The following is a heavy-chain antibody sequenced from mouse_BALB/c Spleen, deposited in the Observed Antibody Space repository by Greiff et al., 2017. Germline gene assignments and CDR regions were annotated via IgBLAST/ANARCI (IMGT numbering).Heavy chain of an antibody. V-gene: IGHV5-6-2*01. Sequence: EVNLVESGGGLVKLGGSLKLSCAASGFTFSSYYMSWVRQTPEKRLELVAAINSNGGSTYYPDTVKGRFTISRDNAKNTLYLQMSSLKSEDTALYYCARQDDYDLYYAMDYWGQGTSVTVSS. D-gene: IGHD2-4*01. J-gene: IGHJ4*01. CDR1: GFTFSSYY. CDR2: INSNGGST. CDR3: ARQDDYDLYYAMDY.